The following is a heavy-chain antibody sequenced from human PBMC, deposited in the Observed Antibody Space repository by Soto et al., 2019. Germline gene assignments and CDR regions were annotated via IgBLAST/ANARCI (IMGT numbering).Heavy chain of an antibody. CDR1: GFTFSSHG. CDR3: ARRKGAASTERYFDY. D-gene: IGHD6-25*01. J-gene: IGHJ4*02. Sequence: EVQLVESGGGLIQPGGTLGLSCAASGFTFSSHGMNWVRQAPGKGLEWVSVISSSSSTINYADSVKGRFTISRDNARDSLYLQMNSLRAEDTAVYYCARRKGAASTERYFDYWGKGTLVTVSS. CDR2: ISSSSSTI. V-gene: IGHV3-48*01.